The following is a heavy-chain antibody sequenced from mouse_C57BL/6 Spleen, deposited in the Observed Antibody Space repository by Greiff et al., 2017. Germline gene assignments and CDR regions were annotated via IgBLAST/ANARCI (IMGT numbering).Heavy chain of an antibody. CDR3: ARYKGYGSPLYYAMDY. V-gene: IGHV7-3*01. Sequence: EVKLMESGGGLVQPGGSLSLSCAASGFTFTDYYMSWVRQPPGKALEWLGFIRNKANGYTTEYSASVQGRFTISRDNSHSILYLQMNALRAEDSATYYCARYKGYGSPLYYAMDYWGQGTSVTVSS. D-gene: IGHD1-1*01. CDR2: IRNKANGYTT. CDR1: GFTFTDYY. J-gene: IGHJ4*01.